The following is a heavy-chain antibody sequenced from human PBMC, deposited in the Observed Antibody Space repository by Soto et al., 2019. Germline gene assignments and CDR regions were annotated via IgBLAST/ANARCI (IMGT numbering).Heavy chain of an antibody. V-gene: IGHV1-18*01. D-gene: IGHD1-1*01. CDR3: ARDAPKTNDYSYYGMDV. Sequence: ASVKVSCKASGYTFTSYGISWVRQAPGQGLEWMGWISAYNGNTNYAQKLQGRVTMTTDASTSTAYMELRSLRSDDTAVYYCARDAPKTNDYSYYGMDVWGQGTRVTLFS. CDR1: GYTFTSYG. J-gene: IGHJ6*02. CDR2: ISAYNGNT.